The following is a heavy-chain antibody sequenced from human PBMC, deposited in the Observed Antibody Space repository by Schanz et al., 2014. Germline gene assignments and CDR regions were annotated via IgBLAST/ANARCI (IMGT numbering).Heavy chain of an antibody. CDR1: GFTFSKYW. CDR2: LSGSGGST. J-gene: IGHJ4*02. CDR3: AKQIHYDIMTVTRN. D-gene: IGHD3-9*01. Sequence: EVQLVESGGGLVQPGGPLRLSCGGSGFTFSKYWMSWVRQAPGKGVEWVSALSGSGGSTYYADSVKGRFTISRDNSKNALYLQMSSLRAEDTAVYCCAKQIHYDIMTVTRNWGQGTLVTVSS. V-gene: IGHV3-23*04.